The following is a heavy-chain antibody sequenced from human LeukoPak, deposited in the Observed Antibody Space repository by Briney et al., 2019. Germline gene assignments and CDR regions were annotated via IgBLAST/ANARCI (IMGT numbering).Heavy chain of an antibody. J-gene: IGHJ4*01. CDR1: GGYFSGYY. V-gene: IGHV4-34*01. CDR2: FNHSEST. CDR3: ARGRFGELFEPPDF. D-gene: IGHD3-10*01. Sequence: PSETLSLNCAGYGGYFSGYYWSWIRQPPGKGLEWIGEFNHSESTNYNPSLKSRVTISVDTSKSQFSLKLSSVTAADTAVYYCARGRFGELFEPPDFWGQGTLVTVSS.